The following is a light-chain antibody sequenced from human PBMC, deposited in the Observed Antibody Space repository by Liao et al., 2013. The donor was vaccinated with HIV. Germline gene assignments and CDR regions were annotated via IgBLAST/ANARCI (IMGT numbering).Light chain of an antibody. Sequence: SYDLTQPPSVSVSPGQTASISCSGDELGYKYACWYQQKPGQSPVLVIYEDNKRPSGIPERFAGSNSGNMATLTISRVEAGDEADYHCQVWDSSSDHYVFGTGTKVTVL. CDR1: ELGYKY. J-gene: IGLJ1*01. CDR3: QVWDSSSDHYV. V-gene: IGLV3-1*01. CDR2: EDN.